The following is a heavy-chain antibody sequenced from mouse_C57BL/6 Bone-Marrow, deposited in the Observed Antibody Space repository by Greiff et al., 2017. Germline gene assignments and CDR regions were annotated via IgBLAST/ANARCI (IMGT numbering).Heavy chain of an antibody. CDR1: GYTFTSYW. J-gene: IGHJ1*03. Sequence: VQLQQPGAELVMPGASVKLSCKASGYTFTSYWMHWVKQRPGQGLEWIGEIDPSDSYTNYNQKFKGKSTLTVDKSSSTAYMQLSSLTSEDSAVYYCARGYYGSRRYFDVWGTGTTVTVSS. CDR3: ARGYYGSRRYFDV. CDR2: IDPSDSYT. V-gene: IGHV1-69*01. D-gene: IGHD1-1*01.